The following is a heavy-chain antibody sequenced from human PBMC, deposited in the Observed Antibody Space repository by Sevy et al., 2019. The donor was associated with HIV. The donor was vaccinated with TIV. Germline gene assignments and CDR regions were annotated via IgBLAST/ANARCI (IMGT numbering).Heavy chain of an antibody. V-gene: IGHV3-30*04. Sequence: GGSLRLSCAASGFTFIRYAMNWVRQAPGKGLEWVAVISSDGRNKYYEDSVKGRFTISRDNSKNTLYLQMNSLRSEDTAVYYCARDKGESSSSFLGELSYWGQGTLVTVSS. CDR2: ISSDGRNK. J-gene: IGHJ4*02. CDR3: ARDKGESSSSFLGELSY. CDR1: GFTFIRYA. D-gene: IGHD3-16*02.